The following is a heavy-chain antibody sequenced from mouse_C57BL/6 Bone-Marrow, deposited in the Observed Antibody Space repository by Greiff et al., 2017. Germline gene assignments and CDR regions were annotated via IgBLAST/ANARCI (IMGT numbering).Heavy chain of an antibody. CDR3: TPMTAVVATDY. CDR2: IDPENGDT. D-gene: IGHD1-1*01. J-gene: IGHJ2*01. CDR1: GFNIKDDY. Sequence: EVQLQQSGAELVRPGASVKLSCTASGFNIKDDYMHWVKQRPVQGLEWIGWIDPENGDTEYDSKFKGKATLTVDTSSNTAYLQLSSLTSEDTAVYYCTPMTAVVATDYWGQGTTLTVSS. V-gene: IGHV14-4*01.